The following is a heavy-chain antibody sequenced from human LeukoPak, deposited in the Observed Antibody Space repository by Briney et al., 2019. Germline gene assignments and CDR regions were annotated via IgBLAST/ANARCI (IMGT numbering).Heavy chain of an antibody. CDR2: IYTSGST. V-gene: IGHV4-61*02. Sequence: SQTLSLXCTVSGGSISSGNYYWSWIRQPAGKGLEWVGRIYTSGSTNYNPSLKSRVTISVDTSKSQFSLKLSSVIAADTAVYYCARATYEDFDSWGQGTLVTVSS. CDR3: ARATYEDFDS. D-gene: IGHD3-22*01. J-gene: IGHJ4*02. CDR1: GGSISSGNYY.